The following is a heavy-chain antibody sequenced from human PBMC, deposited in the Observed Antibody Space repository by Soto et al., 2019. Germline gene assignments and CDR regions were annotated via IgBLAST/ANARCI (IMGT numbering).Heavy chain of an antibody. J-gene: IGHJ6*02. V-gene: IGHV1-69*12. Sequence: QVQMEQSGAEVKKPGSSVKVSCKASGGTFSSYAISWVRQAPGQGLEWMGGITPIFGTANYAQKFQGRVTITADESTSTAYMELSSMRSEDTAVYYCARYVPAACYYYGMDVWGQGTTVTVSS. CDR1: GGTFSSYA. CDR2: ITPIFGTA. D-gene: IGHD2-2*01. CDR3: ARYVPAACYYYGMDV.